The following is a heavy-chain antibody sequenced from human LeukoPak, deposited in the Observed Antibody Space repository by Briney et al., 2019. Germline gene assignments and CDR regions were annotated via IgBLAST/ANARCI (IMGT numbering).Heavy chain of an antibody. Sequence: GGSLRLSCAASGFTFSSYGMHWVRPAPGKGLEWVAFIRYDGSNKYYADSVKGRFTISRDNSKNTLYLQMNSLRAEDTAVYYCAKDGGSVRDLITLGVPYYFDYWGQGTLVTVSS. D-gene: IGHD3-16*01. CDR1: GFTFSSYG. J-gene: IGHJ4*02. CDR3: AKDGGSVRDLITLGVPYYFDY. CDR2: IRYDGSNK. V-gene: IGHV3-30*02.